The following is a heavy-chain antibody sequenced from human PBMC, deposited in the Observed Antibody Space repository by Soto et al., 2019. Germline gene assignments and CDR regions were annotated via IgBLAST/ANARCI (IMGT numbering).Heavy chain of an antibody. CDR2: INGDGSTT. D-gene: IGHD3-22*01. J-gene: IGHJ4*02. V-gene: IGHV3-74*01. CDR3: ARPRYDGSGTPFDH. Sequence: EVQLVESGGALVQPGGSLRLSCAASGFTFSSYWMHWVRQAPGKGLVWVSRINGDGSTTTYADSVKGRFIISRDNANNMLYLPMNNLTAEDTAVYYCARPRYDGSGTPFDHWGQGTLVTVSS. CDR1: GFTFSSYW.